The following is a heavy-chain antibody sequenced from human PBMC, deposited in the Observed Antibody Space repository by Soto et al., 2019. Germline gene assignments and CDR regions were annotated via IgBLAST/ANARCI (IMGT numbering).Heavy chain of an antibody. D-gene: IGHD2-15*01. Sequence: EVQLVESGGDLVQPGGSLRLSCAASGFTFSSYSMNWVRQAPGKGLEWVSYISSSSSTIYYADSVKGRFTISRDNAKNSLYLQMNSLRDEDTAVYYCARGGDIVVVVAATSYFDYWGQGTLVTVSS. CDR1: GFTFSSYS. CDR3: ARGGDIVVVVAATSYFDY. V-gene: IGHV3-48*02. CDR2: ISSSSSTI. J-gene: IGHJ4*02.